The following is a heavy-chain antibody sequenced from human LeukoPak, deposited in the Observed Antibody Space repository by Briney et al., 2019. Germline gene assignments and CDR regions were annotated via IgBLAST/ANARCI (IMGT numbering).Heavy chain of an antibody. CDR2: IYTSGST. CDR1: GGSISRGSYY. D-gene: IGHD3-10*01. V-gene: IGHV4-61*02. J-gene: IGHJ5*02. CDR3: ARSPVLLWFGELTDWFDP. Sequence: SETLSLTCTVSGGSISRGSYYWSWIRQPAGKVLEWIGRIYTSGSTNYNPSLKSRVTISVDTSKNQFSLKLSSVTAADTAVYYCARSPVLLWFGELTDWFDPWGQGTLVTVSS.